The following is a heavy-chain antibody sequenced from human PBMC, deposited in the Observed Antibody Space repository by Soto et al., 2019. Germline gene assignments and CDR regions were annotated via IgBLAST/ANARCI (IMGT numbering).Heavy chain of an antibody. CDR1: GFAFSDYE. J-gene: IGHJ6*02. V-gene: IGHV3-48*03. D-gene: IGHD3-10*01. Sequence: EVQLVESGGGLVQPGGSLRLSCAASGFAFSDYEMNWVRQAPGKGLDWISYISSTASTIHYADSVKGRFTISRDNAKNSVYLQMNSLRAEDSAVYYCARAAGIMTRGFHGMDVWGQGTTVTVSS. CDR3: ARAAGIMTRGFHGMDV. CDR2: ISSTASTI.